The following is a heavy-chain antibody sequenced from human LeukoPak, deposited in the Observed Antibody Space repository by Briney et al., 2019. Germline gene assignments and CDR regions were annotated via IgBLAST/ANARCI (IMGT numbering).Heavy chain of an antibody. CDR2: IWYDGSNK. V-gene: IGHV3-33*01. J-gene: IGHJ3*02. CDR1: GFTFSSYG. CDR3: VTVDRDAFDI. Sequence: GGSLRLSCAASGFTFSSYGMHWVRQAPGRGLEWVAVIWYDGSNKYYADSVEGRFTISRDNSKNTLYLQMNSLRAEDTAVYYCVTVDRDAFDIWGQGTMVTVSS.